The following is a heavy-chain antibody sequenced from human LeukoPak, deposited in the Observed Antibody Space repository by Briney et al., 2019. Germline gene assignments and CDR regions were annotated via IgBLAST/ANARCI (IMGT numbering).Heavy chain of an antibody. CDR3: ARWGTYYYGSGSNVDAFDI. V-gene: IGHV1-2*02. J-gene: IGHJ3*02. CDR1: GYTFTGYY. D-gene: IGHD3-10*01. CDR2: INPNSGGT. Sequence: ASVKVSCKASGYTFTGYYMHWVRQAPGQGLEWMGWINPNSGGTNYAQKFQGRVTMTRDTSISTAYMELSRLRSDDTAVYYCARWGTYYYGSGSNVDAFDIWGQRTMVTVSS.